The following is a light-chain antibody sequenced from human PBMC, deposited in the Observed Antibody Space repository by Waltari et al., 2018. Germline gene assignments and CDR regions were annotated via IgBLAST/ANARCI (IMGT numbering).Light chain of an antibody. V-gene: IGKV4-1*01. J-gene: IGKJ2*01. CDR2: WAS. CDR3: QQYYTTPYT. CDR1: QSVLYSANNKNY. Sequence: DIVMTQSPDSLAMSLGERATINCKSSQSVLYSANNKNYLAWSQQKPGQPPNLLIYWASTRESGVPDRFGGSGSGTDFTLTISSLQAEDVAVYYCQQYYTTPYTFGQGTKLEIK.